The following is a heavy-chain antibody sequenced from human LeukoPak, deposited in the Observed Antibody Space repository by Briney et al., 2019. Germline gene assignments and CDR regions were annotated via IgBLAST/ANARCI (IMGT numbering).Heavy chain of an antibody. Sequence: SETLSLTCTVSGGSISSSSYYWGWIRQPPGKGLEWIGSIYYSGSTYYNTSLKSRVTISVDTSKNQFSLKLSSVTAADTAVYYCAREIITMVRGVKEPFDYWGQGTLVTVSS. CDR3: AREIITMVRGVKEPFDY. CDR2: IYYSGST. J-gene: IGHJ4*02. V-gene: IGHV4-39*07. CDR1: GGSISSSSYY. D-gene: IGHD3-10*01.